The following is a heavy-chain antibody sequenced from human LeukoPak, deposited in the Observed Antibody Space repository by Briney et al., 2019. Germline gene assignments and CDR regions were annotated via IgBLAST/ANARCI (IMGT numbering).Heavy chain of an antibody. D-gene: IGHD6-13*01. CDR2: INPNSGGT. CDR1: GYTFTDYY. J-gene: IGHJ6*03. CDR3: AREGIAAAGWDYYYYYMDV. V-gene: IGHV1-2*04. Sequence: ASVKVSCKASGYTFTDYYIHWVRQAPGQGLEWMGWINPNSGGTNYAQKFQGWVTMTRDTSINTAYMELSRLRSDDTAVYYCAREGIAAAGWDYYYYYMDVWGKGTTVTVSS.